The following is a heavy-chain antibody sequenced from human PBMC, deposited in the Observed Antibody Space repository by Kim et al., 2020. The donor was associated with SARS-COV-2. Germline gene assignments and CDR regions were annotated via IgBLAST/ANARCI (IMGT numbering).Heavy chain of an antibody. V-gene: IGHV3-74*01. Sequence: GGSLRLSCAASGFTFSAYWMHWVRQAPGKGLVWVSRIKTDGSTKLYADSVKGRFTISRDNAKNTLYLQMNSLRAEDTAVYYCARDLDWILYDYWGQGTLVTVS. CDR2: IKTDGSTK. D-gene: IGHD3-3*01. J-gene: IGHJ4*02. CDR1: GFTFSAYW. CDR3: ARDLDWILYDY.